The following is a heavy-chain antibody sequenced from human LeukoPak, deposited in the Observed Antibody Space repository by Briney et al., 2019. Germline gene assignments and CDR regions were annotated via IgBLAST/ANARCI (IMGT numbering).Heavy chain of an antibody. Sequence: GGSLRLSCAGSGFTVSSSYMSCVREAPGGGVEWVSIIYSGGSIFYADSAKGRFTISRDISKNMLYLQMNSLRADDTAVYYCARGAISRYYEDWGQGTLVTVSS. CDR2: IYSGGSI. J-gene: IGHJ4*02. CDR3: ARGAISRYYED. CDR1: GFTVSSSY. D-gene: IGHD1-26*01. V-gene: IGHV3-66*01.